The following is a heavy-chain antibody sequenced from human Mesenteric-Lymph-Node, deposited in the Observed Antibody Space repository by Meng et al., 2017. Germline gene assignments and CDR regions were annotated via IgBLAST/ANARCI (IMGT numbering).Heavy chain of an antibody. CDR2: LYSGGTI. CDR1: GFTVSSNY. CDR3: AREYDSYFDY. Sequence: EVQLVESGGGLIQPGGSLRLSCAASGFTVSSNYMSWVRQAPGKGLEWVSVLYSGGTIYYADSVKGRFTISRDNAKNSLYLQMNSLRAEDTAVYYCAREYDSYFDYWGQGTLVTVSS. J-gene: IGHJ4*02. V-gene: IGHV3-53*01. D-gene: IGHD3-16*01.